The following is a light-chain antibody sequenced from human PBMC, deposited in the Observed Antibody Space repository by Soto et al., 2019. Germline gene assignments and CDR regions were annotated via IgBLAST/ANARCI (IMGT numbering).Light chain of an antibody. V-gene: IGLV2-8*01. CDR3: KSYAGSNTYV. Sequence: QSALTQPPSASGSPGQSVTISCTGTKSDIGVYDFVSWYQHHPSKAPRLIIYEVVQRPSGVPGRFSGSKSGNTASLTVSGIQAADEADYFCKSYAGSNTYVFGSGTKLTVL. CDR2: EVV. CDR1: KSDIGVYDF. J-gene: IGLJ1*01.